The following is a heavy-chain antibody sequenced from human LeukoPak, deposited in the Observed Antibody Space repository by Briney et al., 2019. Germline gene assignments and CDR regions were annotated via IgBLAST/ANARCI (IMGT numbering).Heavy chain of an antibody. CDR1: GFTFSSYA. CDR2: IKEDGTYT. V-gene: IGHV3-74*01. J-gene: IGHJ4*02. Sequence: GGSLRLSCAASGFTFSSYAMSWDRQTPGEGLVWVARIKEDGTYTSYADSVKGRFTISRDNARNTVFLQMNSLRAEDTAVYYCARDFDMGITPGDDFDFWGQGTLVTVSS. D-gene: IGHD3-9*01. CDR3: ARDFDMGITPGDDFDF.